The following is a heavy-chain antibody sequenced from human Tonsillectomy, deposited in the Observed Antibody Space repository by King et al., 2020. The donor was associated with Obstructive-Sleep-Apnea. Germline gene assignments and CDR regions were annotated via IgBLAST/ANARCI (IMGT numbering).Heavy chain of an antibody. CDR3: ARALSDSNGWYHFDY. V-gene: IGHV3-66*01. CDR1: GFTVSRDY. J-gene: IGHJ4*02. CDR2: IYRGYRT. D-gene: IGHD6-19*01. Sequence: VQLVESGGGLVQPGGSLRLSCAASGFTVSRDYMSWVRQAPGKGLEWVSIIYRGYRTDYADSVKDRFTISRDNSGSTVYLQMNSLRAEDTAVYYCARALSDSNGWYHFDYWGQGTLVTVSS.